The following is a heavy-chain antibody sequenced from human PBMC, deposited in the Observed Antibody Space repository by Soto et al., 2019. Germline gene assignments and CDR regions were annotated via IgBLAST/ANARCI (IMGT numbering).Heavy chain of an antibody. CDR2: IYYSGST. V-gene: IGHV4-39*01. CDR1: GGSISSSSYY. CDR3: VRRILWGSYRSPNNWFDP. Sequence: SETLSLTCSFSGGSISSSSYYLGWIRQPPGKGLEWIGSIYYSGSTYYNPSLKSRVTISVDTSKNQFSLKLSSVTAADTAVYYCVRRILWGSYRSPNNWFDPWGQGTLVTVSS. D-gene: IGHD3-16*02. J-gene: IGHJ5*02.